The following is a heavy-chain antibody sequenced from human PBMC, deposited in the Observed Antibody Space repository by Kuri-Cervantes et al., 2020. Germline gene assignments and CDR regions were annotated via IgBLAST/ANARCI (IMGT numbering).Heavy chain of an antibody. J-gene: IGHJ2*01. V-gene: IGHV3-30*14. CDR1: GFTFSSYA. CDR3: ARDGPGVIREWYFDL. CDR2: LSYDGSNK. Sequence: LSLTCAASGFTFSSYAMHWVRQAPGKGLEWVAVLSYDGSNKYYADSVKGRFTISRDNSKNTLYLQMNSLRAEDTAVYYCARDGPGVIREWYFDLWGRGTLVTVSS. D-gene: IGHD2-21*01.